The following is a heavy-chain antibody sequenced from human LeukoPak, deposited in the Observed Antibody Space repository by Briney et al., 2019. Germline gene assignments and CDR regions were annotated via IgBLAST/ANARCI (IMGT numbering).Heavy chain of an antibody. Sequence: GGSLRLSCPASTFTFSNARMSWVRQAPGKGLEWVGRIKSKSDGGTTDYAAPVKGRFTISRDDSKNTLYLQMNSLKTEDTAVYYCTTAPRGYCSGGSCSYAFDIWCQGTMVTVSS. CDR1: TFTFSNAR. J-gene: IGHJ3*02. CDR2: IKSKSDGGTT. D-gene: IGHD2-15*01. CDR3: TTAPRGYCSGGSCSYAFDI. V-gene: IGHV3-15*01.